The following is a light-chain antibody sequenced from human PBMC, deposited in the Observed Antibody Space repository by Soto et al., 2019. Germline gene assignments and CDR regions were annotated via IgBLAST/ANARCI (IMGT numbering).Light chain of an antibody. J-gene: IGLJ2*01. CDR1: NSNIGAGYN. CDR2: GTT. V-gene: IGLV1-40*01. CDR3: QSSDTSLSGSEV. Sequence: QSVRTQPPSVSGAPGQWVTISCTGSNSNIGAGYNVHWYQQLPGTAPKLLIFGTTNRPSGVPDRFSGSKSGSSAFLAITGLQAEDEADYYCQSSDTSLSGSEVFGGGTKLTVL.